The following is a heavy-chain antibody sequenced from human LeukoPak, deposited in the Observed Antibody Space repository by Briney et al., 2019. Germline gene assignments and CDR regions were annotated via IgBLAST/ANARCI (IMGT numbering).Heavy chain of an antibody. D-gene: IGHD3-3*01. J-gene: IGHJ4*02. CDR1: GGTFSSYA. Sequence: SCKASGGTFSSYAIHWVRQAPGKGLEWVALISYDGSTKYSTDSVKGRFTISRDNSKNTLYLQMNSLRPEDTAVYYCAGHFGAWHYFDYWGQGTLVTVSS. V-gene: IGHV3-30*04. CDR3: AGHFGAWHYFDY. CDR2: ISYDGSTK.